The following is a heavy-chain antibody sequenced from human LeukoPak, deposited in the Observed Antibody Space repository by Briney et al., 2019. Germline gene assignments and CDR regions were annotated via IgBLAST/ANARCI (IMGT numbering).Heavy chain of an antibody. J-gene: IGHJ4*02. CDR1: GGSISSGGYY. D-gene: IGHD3-10*01. V-gene: IGHV4-30-4*08. Sequence: SQTLSLTCTVSGGSISSGGYYWSWIRQPPGKGLEWIGYIYYSGSTYYNPSLKSRVTISVDTSKNQFSLKLSSVTAADTAVYYCARDRDGSGSYYHGYFDYWGQGTLVTVSS. CDR3: ARDRDGSGSYYHGYFDY. CDR2: IYYSGST.